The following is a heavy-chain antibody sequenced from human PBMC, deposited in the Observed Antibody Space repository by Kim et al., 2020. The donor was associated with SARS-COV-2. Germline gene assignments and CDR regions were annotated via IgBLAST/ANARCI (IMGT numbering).Heavy chain of an antibody. D-gene: IGHD5-18*01. Sequence: ADSVKGRFTISRDNAKNSLYLQMNSLRAEDTAVYYCARTSGYSYGYLFDYWGQGTLVTVSS. J-gene: IGHJ4*02. V-gene: IGHV3-11*03. CDR3: ARTSGYSYGYLFDY.